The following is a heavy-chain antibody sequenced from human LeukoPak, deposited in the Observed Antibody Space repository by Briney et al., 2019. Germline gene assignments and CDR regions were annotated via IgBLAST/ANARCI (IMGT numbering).Heavy chain of an antibody. Sequence: SETLSLTCAVSGDSISNRNWWSWVRQPPGKGLEWIGEIYHTGSTNYNLSLKSRVTISVDKSKNQFSLKLTSVTAADTAVYYCARDPNWNRYFDYWGQGTLVTVSS. CDR3: ARDPNWNRYFDY. D-gene: IGHD1-1*01. J-gene: IGHJ4*02. CDR1: GDSISNRNW. V-gene: IGHV4-4*02. CDR2: IYHTGST.